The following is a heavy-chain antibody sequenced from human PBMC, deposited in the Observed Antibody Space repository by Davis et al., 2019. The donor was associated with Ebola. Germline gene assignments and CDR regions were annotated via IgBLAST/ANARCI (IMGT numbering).Heavy chain of an antibody. CDR1: GFSLSTYT. Sequence: GGSLRLSCTASGFSLSTYTLNWVRQAPGRGLEWVSSISHTSSYIYYADSVKGRFTISRDNARNSLFLQLTSLRAEDSAVYFCARDWIAADGDYYYTMDLWGQGTTVTVSS. CDR2: ISHTSSYI. CDR3: ARDWIAADGDYYYTMDL. J-gene: IGHJ6*02. V-gene: IGHV3-21*06. D-gene: IGHD1-1*01.